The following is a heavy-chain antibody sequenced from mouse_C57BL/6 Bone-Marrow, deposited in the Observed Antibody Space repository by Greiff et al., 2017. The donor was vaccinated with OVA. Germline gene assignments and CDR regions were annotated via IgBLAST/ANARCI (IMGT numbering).Heavy chain of an antibody. D-gene: IGHD2-4*01. CDR3: ARQKATMSTGWFAY. CDR2: ISSGGSYT. V-gene: IGHV5-6*01. Sequence: EVQGVESGGDLVKPGGSLKLSCAASGFTFSSYGMSWVRQTPDKRLEWVATISSGGSYTYYPDSVKGRFTISRDNAKNTLDLQKSSLKSEDTAMYYCARQKATMSTGWFAYWGQGTLVTVSA. CDR1: GFTFSSYG. J-gene: IGHJ3*01.